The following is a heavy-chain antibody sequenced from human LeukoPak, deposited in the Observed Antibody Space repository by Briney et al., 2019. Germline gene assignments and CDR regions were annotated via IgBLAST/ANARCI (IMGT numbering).Heavy chain of an antibody. Sequence: TASETLSLTCAVYGGSFSGYYWSWIRQPPGKGLEWIGEINHSGSTNYNPSLKRRVTISVDTSKNQFSLKLSSVTAADTAVYYCATWLVVGVYWGQGTLVTVSS. D-gene: IGHD1-26*01. CDR3: ATWLVVGVY. J-gene: IGHJ4*02. V-gene: IGHV4-34*01. CDR1: GGSFSGYY. CDR2: INHSGST.